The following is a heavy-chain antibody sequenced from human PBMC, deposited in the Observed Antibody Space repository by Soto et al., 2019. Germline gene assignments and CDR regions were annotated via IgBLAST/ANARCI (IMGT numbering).Heavy chain of an antibody. CDR1: GGSISSGGYY. J-gene: IGHJ4*02. V-gene: IGHV4-31*03. D-gene: IGHD6-19*01. CDR2: IYYSGST. Sequence: QVQLQESGPGLVKPSQTLSLTCTVSGGSISSGGYYWSWIRQHPGKGLEWIGYIYYSGSTYYNPSLQSRVTISVDTSKNQFSLKLSSVTAADTAVYYCARDQEGYSSGWYWWDYWGQGTLVTVSS. CDR3: ARDQEGYSSGWYWWDY.